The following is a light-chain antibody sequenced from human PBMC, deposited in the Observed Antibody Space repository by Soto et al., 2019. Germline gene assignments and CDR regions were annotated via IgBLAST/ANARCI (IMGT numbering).Light chain of an antibody. Sequence: DIVMTQSPLSLPVTPGEPASISCRSSQSLLHSNGYNYLDWYLQKPGQSPQLLMYLGSSRASGVPDRFTASGSGTDFTLRISRVEAEDVGLYFCMQGLQLPHTFGRGTKLEIK. CDR1: QSLLHSNGYNY. CDR2: LGS. CDR3: MQGLQLPHT. V-gene: IGKV2-28*01. J-gene: IGKJ2*01.